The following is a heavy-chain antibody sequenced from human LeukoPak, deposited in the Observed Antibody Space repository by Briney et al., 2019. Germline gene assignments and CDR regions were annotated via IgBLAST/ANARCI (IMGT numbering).Heavy chain of an antibody. CDR3: TTNDAFDI. CDR2: IKRKPDGGTT. V-gene: IGHV3-15*01. J-gene: IGHJ3*02. Sequence: PGGSLRLSCAASGFTFSNAWMNWVRQAPGKGLEWVGRIKRKPDGGTTDYAAPVKGRFTIPRDDSKKTLYLQMNSLKTEDTAVYYCTTNDAFDIWGQGTMVTVSS. CDR1: GFTFSNAW.